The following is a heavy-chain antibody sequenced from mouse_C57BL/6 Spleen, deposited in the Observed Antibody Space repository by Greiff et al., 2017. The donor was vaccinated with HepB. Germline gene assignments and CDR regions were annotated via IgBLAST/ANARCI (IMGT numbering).Heavy chain of an antibody. CDR2: IDPENGDT. V-gene: IGHV14-4*01. D-gene: IGHD1-1*02. Sequence: EVQLQQSGAELVRPGASVKLSCTASGFNIKDDYMHWVKQRPEQGLEWIGWIDPENGDTEYASKFQGKATITADTSSNTAYLQLSSLTSEDTAVYYCTTGSYPPCDYWGQGTTLTVSS. CDR3: TTGSYPPCDY. J-gene: IGHJ2*01. CDR1: GFNIKDDY.